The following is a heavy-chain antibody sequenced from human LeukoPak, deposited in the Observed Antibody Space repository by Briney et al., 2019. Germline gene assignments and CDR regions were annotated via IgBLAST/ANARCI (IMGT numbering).Heavy chain of an antibody. Sequence: PGGSLRLSCAASGFTFSSYGMHWVRQAPGKGLEWVAVIWYDGSNKYYADSVKGRFTISRDNSKNTLYLQMNSLRAEDTAVYYCARGLLVDTAMISWGQGTLVTVSS. CDR1: GFTFSSYG. CDR3: ARGLLVDTAMIS. V-gene: IGHV3-33*01. J-gene: IGHJ4*02. D-gene: IGHD5-18*01. CDR2: IWYDGSNK.